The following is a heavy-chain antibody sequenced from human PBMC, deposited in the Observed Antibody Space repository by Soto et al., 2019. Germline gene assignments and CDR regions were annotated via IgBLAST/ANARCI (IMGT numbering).Heavy chain of an antibody. CDR3: TREYPHYDFWSGLNYYYYMDV. J-gene: IGHJ6*03. Sequence: GGSLRLSCTASGFTFGDYAMSWFRQAPGKGLEWVGFIRSKAYGGTTEYAASVKGRFTISRDDSKSIAYLQMNSLKTEDTAVYYCTREYPHYDFWSGLNYYYYMDVWGKGTTVTVSS. V-gene: IGHV3-49*03. D-gene: IGHD3-3*01. CDR2: IRSKAYGGTT. CDR1: GFTFGDYA.